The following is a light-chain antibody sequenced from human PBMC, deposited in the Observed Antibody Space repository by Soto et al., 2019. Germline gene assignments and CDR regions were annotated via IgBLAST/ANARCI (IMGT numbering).Light chain of an antibody. CDR2: SNN. CDR1: SSNIGSNT. V-gene: IGLV1-44*01. CDR3: AAWDDSLNGYV. Sequence: QAVVTQPPSASGTPGQRVTISCSGSSSNIGSNTVNWYQQLPGTAPKLLIYSNNQRPSGVPDRFSGSKSGTSASLAISGLQSEDKADYYCAAWDDSLNGYVFGTGTKVTVL. J-gene: IGLJ1*01.